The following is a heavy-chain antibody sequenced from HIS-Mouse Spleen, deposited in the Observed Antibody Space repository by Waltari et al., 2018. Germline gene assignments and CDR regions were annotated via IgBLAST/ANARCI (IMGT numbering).Heavy chain of an antibody. J-gene: IGHJ3*02. CDR3: ARDQTGDAFDI. V-gene: IGHV1-2*02. CDR1: GYTFTGYY. Sequence: QVQLVQSGAEVKKPGASVKVSCKASGYTFTGYYMHWVRQAPGQGHEWRGWINPNSGGTNYAQKLQGRVTMTRDTSISTAYMELSRLRSDDTAVYYCARDQTGDAFDIWGQGTMVTVSS. D-gene: IGHD7-27*01. CDR2: INPNSGGT.